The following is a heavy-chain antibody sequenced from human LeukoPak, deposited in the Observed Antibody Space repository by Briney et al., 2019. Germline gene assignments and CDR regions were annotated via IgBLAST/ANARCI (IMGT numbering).Heavy chain of an antibody. Sequence: PGGSLRLSCAASGFTFSSYGMHWVRQAPGKGLEGVAVISYDGSNKYYADSVKGRFTISRDNANNSLYLQMNSLRAEDTAVYYCARDGYGYGGLYYYYYMDVWGKGTTVTVSS. CDR2: ISYDGSNK. V-gene: IGHV3-30*03. CDR3: ARDGYGYGGLYYYYYMDV. CDR1: GFTFSSYG. J-gene: IGHJ6*03. D-gene: IGHD4-23*01.